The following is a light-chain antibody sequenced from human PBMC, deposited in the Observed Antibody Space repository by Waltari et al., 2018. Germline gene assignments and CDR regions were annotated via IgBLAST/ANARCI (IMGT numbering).Light chain of an antibody. V-gene: IGLV1-40*01. Sequence: QSVLTQPPSVSGAPGQRVTISCTGSSPNIGANYDVPWYPQLPGTAPKLPIYGNNNRPPVVPDRLSGSKSGTAASLAITGLQAEDEADYFCQSYDSSLSDSYVFGTGTKVTVL. CDR3: QSYDSSLSDSYV. CDR1: SPNIGANYD. J-gene: IGLJ1*01. CDR2: GNN.